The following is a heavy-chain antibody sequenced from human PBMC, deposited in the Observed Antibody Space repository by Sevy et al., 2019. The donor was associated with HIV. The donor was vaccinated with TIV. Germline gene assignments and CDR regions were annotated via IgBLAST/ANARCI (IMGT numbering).Heavy chain of an antibody. CDR1: GYTLSQLS. Sequence: ASVKVSCKVSGYTLSQLSMHWVRQAPGKGLEWMGTFDPEDGETIYAQKFQGRATMTEDKSTDTAYMQLTSLRSEDTAVFYCAITKDYYDNSGYPFDYWGLGTLVTVSS. D-gene: IGHD3-22*01. CDR2: FDPEDGET. CDR3: AITKDYYDNSGYPFDY. J-gene: IGHJ4*02. V-gene: IGHV1-24*01.